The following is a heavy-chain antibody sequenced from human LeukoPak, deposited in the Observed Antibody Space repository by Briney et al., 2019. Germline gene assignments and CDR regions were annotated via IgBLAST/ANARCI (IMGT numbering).Heavy chain of an antibody. Sequence: GASVKVSCKASGGTFSSYAISWVRQAPGQGLEWMGRIIPILGIANYAQKFQGRVTITADKSTSTAYMELSSLRSEDTAVYYCARDDAYCGGDCYSGSAFDIWGQGTMVTVSS. CDR1: GGTFSSYA. D-gene: IGHD2-21*02. CDR2: IIPILGIA. CDR3: ARDDAYCGGDCYSGSAFDI. V-gene: IGHV1-69*04. J-gene: IGHJ3*02.